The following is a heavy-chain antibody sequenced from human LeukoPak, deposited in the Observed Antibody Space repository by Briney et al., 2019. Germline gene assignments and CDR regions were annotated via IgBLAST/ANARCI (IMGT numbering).Heavy chain of an antibody. D-gene: IGHD1-1*01. CDR3: ARETTGISDAFDI. Sequence: GGSLRLSCAASGFTFKLYWMHWVRQVPGKRPVWVSRINDDGSDTIYADSVRGRFTISRDDAKNTVYLQMNNLRAEDTAVYYCARETTGISDAFDIWGQGTVVTVSS. V-gene: IGHV3-74*01. CDR2: INDDGSDT. J-gene: IGHJ3*02. CDR1: GFTFKLYW.